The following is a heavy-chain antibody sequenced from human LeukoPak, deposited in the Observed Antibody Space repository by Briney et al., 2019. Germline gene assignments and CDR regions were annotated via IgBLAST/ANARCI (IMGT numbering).Heavy chain of an antibody. CDR1: GFTFSSYA. CDR3: AKYVVVVVGIPQRAFDI. D-gene: IGHD2-15*01. CDR2: IGGDGGGI. V-gene: IGHV3-23*01. Sequence: GGSLRLSCAASGFTFSSYAMTWVRQAPGKGLEWVSVIGGDGGGIQYADSVKGRFTISRDNSKNTLDLQMNSLTDEGTAVYYCAKYVVVVVGIPQRAFDIWGQGTMVTVSP. J-gene: IGHJ3*02.